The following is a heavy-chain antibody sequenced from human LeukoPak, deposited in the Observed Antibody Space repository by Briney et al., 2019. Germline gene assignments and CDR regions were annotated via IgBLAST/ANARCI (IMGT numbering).Heavy chain of an antibody. CDR3: ARDSPRGWGSGSYPGEYNWFDP. D-gene: IGHD3-10*01. CDR2: IIPIFGTS. J-gene: IGHJ5*02. Sequence: GASVKVSCKASGGTFSSYAISWVRQAPGQGLEWMGRIIPIFGTSNYAQKFQGRVTITADESTSTAYMELSSLRSEDTAVYYCARDSPRGWGSGSYPGEYNWFDPWGQGTLVTVSS. CDR1: GGTFSSYA. V-gene: IGHV1-69*13.